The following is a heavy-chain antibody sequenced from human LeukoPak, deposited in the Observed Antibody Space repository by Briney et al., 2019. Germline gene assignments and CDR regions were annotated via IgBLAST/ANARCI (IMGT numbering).Heavy chain of an antibody. CDR3: ATLWAYESGYYYPGGY. J-gene: IGHJ4*02. V-gene: IGHV3-23*01. Sequence: GGSLRLSCAASGFTFSSYAMSWFRQAPGKGLEWVSAISGSGDSTYYADSVKGRFTISRDNSKNTVYLQMSSLRVDDTAVYYCATLWAYESGYYYPGGYWGQGTLVTVSS. CDR1: GFTFSSYA. D-gene: IGHD3-3*01. CDR2: ISGSGDST.